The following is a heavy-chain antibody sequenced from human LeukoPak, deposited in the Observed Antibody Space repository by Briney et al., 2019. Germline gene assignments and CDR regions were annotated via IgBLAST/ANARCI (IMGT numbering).Heavy chain of an antibody. Sequence: GGSLRLSCAASGFTFDDYGMSWVRQAPGKGLEWVANIKQHGSEEYYVDSVKGRFTISRDNAKNSLFLQMNSLRAEDTAVYYCARDRSGYSLVPSSKYNYYYMDVWGKGTTVTVSS. CDR3: ARDRSGYSLVPSSKYNYYYMDV. CDR2: IKQHGSEE. V-gene: IGHV3-7*01. J-gene: IGHJ6*03. CDR1: GFTFDDYG. D-gene: IGHD3-3*01.